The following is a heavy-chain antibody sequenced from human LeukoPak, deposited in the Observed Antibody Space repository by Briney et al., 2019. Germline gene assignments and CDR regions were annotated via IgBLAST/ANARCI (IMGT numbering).Heavy chain of an antibody. CDR2: IYSRGST. V-gene: IGHV4-4*07. CDR3: ARDPSTFSGYFDF. CDR1: GCSITSYY. D-gene: IGHD3-22*01. Sequence: SETLSLTCTVSGCSITSYYWSWIRQSAGKGLEWIGRIYSRGSTNYYPSLKSRGTMSVDTSKNQFSLKLSTVTAADTAVYFCARDPSTFSGYFDFWGQGTLVTVSS. J-gene: IGHJ4*02.